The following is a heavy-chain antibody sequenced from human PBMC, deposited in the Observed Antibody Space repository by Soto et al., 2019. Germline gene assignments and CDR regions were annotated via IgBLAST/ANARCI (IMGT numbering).Heavy chain of an antibody. CDR3: ARGAGLINY. CDR2: IYYSGGT. V-gene: IGHV4-59*01. Sequence: PSETLSRTCTVSGGSISSYYWSWIRQPPGKGLEWIGYIYYSGGTNYNPSLKSRVTISVDTSKNQFSLNLSSVTAADTAVYYCARGAGLINYWGQGTLVTAPQ. D-gene: IGHD6-19*01. CDR1: GGSISSYY. J-gene: IGHJ4*02.